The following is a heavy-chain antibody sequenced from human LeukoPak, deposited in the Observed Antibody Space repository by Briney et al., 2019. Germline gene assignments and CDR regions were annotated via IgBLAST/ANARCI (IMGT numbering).Heavy chain of an antibody. CDR2: IWYDGSNK. V-gene: IGHV3-33*01. D-gene: IGHD6-19*01. Sequence: GGSLRLSCAASGFTFSNYGMHWVRQAPGKGLEWVALIWYDGSNKYYTDSVKGRFTISRDNAKNSLYLQMNSLRAEDTAVYYCARDRDWYSFDSWGQGTLVTVSS. J-gene: IGHJ4*02. CDR3: ARDRDWYSFDS. CDR1: GFTFSNYG.